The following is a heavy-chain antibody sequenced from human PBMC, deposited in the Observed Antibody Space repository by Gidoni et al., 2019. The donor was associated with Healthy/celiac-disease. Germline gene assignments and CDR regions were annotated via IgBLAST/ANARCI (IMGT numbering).Heavy chain of an antibody. Sequence: QVQLQESGPGLVKPSETLSLTCAVSGYSISSGYYWGWIRQPPGKGLEWIGSIYHSGSTYYNPSLKSRVTISVDTSKNQFSLKLSSVTAADTAVYYCASAASGWFLFDYWGQGTLVTVSS. J-gene: IGHJ4*02. CDR1: GYSISSGYY. CDR3: ASAASGWFLFDY. V-gene: IGHV4-38-2*01. CDR2: IYHSGST. D-gene: IGHD6-19*01.